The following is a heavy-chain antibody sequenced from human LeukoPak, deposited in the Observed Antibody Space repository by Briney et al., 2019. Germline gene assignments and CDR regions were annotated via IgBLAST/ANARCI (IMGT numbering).Heavy chain of an antibody. D-gene: IGHD3-10*01. CDR1: GGSISSGGYY. J-gene: IGHJ4*02. V-gene: IGHV4-31*03. CDR3: ARARDLLLGY. Sequence: SSETLSLTCTVSGGSISSGGYYWSWIRQHPGKGLEWIGYIYYSGSTYYNPSLKSRVIISVDTSKNQFSLKLSSVTAADTAVYYCARARDLLLGYWGQGTLVTVSS. CDR2: IYYSGST.